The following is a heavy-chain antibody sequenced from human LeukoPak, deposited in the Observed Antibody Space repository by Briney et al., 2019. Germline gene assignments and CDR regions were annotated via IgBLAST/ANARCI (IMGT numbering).Heavy chain of an antibody. V-gene: IGHV3-23*01. CDR3: AKDAYYDFWSGYWEGYYYYYGMDV. CDR1: GFTFSSYA. CDR2: ISGSGGST. D-gene: IGHD3-3*01. Sequence: GGSLRLSCAASGFTFSSYAMSWVRQAPGKGLEWVSAISGSGGSTYYADSVKGRFTISRDNSKNTLYLQMNSLRAEDTAVYYCAKDAYYDFWSGYWEGYYYYYGMDVWDQGTTVTVSS. J-gene: IGHJ6*02.